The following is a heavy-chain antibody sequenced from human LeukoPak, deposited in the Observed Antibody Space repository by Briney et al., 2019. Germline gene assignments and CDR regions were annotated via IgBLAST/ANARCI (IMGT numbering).Heavy chain of an antibody. Sequence: AAVKVSCKASGYTFTCYYMHWMGQAPEQGLERMGLINHRGGSTSYAQKFQGRVTMTRDTSTSTVYMELSSLRSEDTAVYYCARARPNYYDSSGYYYYFDYWGQGTLVTVSS. CDR2: INHRGGST. CDR1: GYTFTCYY. CDR3: ARARPNYYDSSGYYYYFDY. J-gene: IGHJ4*02. D-gene: IGHD3-22*01. V-gene: IGHV1-46*01.